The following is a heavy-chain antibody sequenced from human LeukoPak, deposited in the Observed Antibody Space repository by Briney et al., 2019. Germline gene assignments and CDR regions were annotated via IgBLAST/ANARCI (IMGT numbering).Heavy chain of an antibody. CDR1: GFSVSSNM. CDR3: STSHSPYDSSGFLTSINPNFDF. V-gene: IGHV3-53*01. J-gene: IGHJ4*02. D-gene: IGHD3-22*01. Sequence: PGGSLRLSCTVAGFSVSSNMMSWGRAAPEEGVGWVSFIYSDKTQYSDSETARCTISPYNSKNTLYLHMYKRRAGDTAAYYCSTSHSPYDSSGFLTSINPNFDFWGQGTLVTVSS. CDR2: IYSDKT.